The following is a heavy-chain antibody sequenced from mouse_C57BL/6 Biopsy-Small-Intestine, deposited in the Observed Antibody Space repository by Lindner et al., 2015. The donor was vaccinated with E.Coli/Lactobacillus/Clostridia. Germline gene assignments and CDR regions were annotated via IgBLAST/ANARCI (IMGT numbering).Heavy chain of an antibody. V-gene: IGHV3-8*01. CDR2: ISYSGST. Sequence: VQLQESGPGLAKPSQTLSLTCSVTGYSITSDYWNWIRKFPGNKLEYMGYISYSGSTYYNPSLKSRISITRDTSKNQYYLQLNSVTTEDTATYYCARYFRYGSSPLYWYFDVWGTGTTVTVSS. D-gene: IGHD1-1*01. CDR3: ARYFRYGSSPLYWYFDV. CDR1: GYSITSDY. J-gene: IGHJ1*03.